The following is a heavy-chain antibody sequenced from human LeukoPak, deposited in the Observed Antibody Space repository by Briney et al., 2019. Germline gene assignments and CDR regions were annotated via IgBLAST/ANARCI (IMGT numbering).Heavy chain of an antibody. CDR1: GGSISGYC. V-gene: IGHV4-59*12. CDR3: AREPEGQQLASELDY. D-gene: IGHD6-13*01. Sequence: PSETLSLTCTVSGGSISGYCWSWIRQPPGKGLEWIGYISYSGSTNYNPSLKSRVTMSVDTSKNQFSLQLNSLTPEDTAVYYCAREPEGQQLASELDYWGQGTLVTVSS. CDR2: ISYSGST. J-gene: IGHJ4*02.